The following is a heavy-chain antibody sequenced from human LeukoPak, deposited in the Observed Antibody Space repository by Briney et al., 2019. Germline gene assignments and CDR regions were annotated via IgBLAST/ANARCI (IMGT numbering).Heavy chain of an antibody. Sequence: GGSLRLSCAASGLTFTSYSMNWVRQAPGKGLGWVSSISSSGSTIYYADSVKGRFTISRDNAKNSLYLQMNSLRAEDTAVYYCAELGITMIGGVWGKGTTVTISS. CDR3: AELGITMIGGV. CDR2: ISSSGSTI. J-gene: IGHJ6*04. CDR1: GLTFTSYS. D-gene: IGHD3-10*02. V-gene: IGHV3-48*04.